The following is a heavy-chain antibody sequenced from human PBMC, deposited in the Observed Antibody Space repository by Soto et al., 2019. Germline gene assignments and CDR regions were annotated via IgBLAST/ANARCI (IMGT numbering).Heavy chain of an antibody. Sequence: GGSLRLSCAASGFTFSDYYMSWIRQAPGKGLEWVSYISSSGSTIYYADSVKGRFTISRDNAKNPLYLQMNSLRAEDTAVSYCASDHVGWLQFDYWRQRTLLTVSS. CDR3: ASDHVGWLQFDY. V-gene: IGHV3-11*01. CDR1: GFTFSDYY. D-gene: IGHD5-12*01. J-gene: IGHJ4*02. CDR2: ISSSGSTI.